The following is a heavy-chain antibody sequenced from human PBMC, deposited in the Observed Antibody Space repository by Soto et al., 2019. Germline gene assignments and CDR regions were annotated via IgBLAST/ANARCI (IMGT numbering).Heavy chain of an antibody. V-gene: IGHV3-11*06. J-gene: IGHJ5*02. Sequence: PXVSLGLSCAGSGFTFGDSYVSWIRQAPGKGLEWLSYISPGSRYPAYADSVKGRFTISRDNAKRSLYLQMMSLTAEDTAIYYCVRGGGGGLFDPWGQGTMVTVSS. D-gene: IGHD2-15*01. CDR3: VRGGGGGLFDP. CDR1: GFTFGDSY. CDR2: ISPGSRYP.